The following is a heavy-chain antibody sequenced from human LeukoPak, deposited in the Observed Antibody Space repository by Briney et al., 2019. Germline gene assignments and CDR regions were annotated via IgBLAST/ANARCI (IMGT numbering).Heavy chain of an antibody. CDR2: ISTSSSTI. Sequence: GGSLRLSCAASGFTFSSYSMDWVRQAPGKGLEWVSHISTSSSTIYYADSVKGRFTISRDNSKNTLYLQMNSLRTEETAVYYCAKDRVAAAGTKPYFDYWGQGTLVTVSS. J-gene: IGHJ4*02. D-gene: IGHD6-13*01. V-gene: IGHV3-48*01. CDR3: AKDRVAAAGTKPYFDY. CDR1: GFTFSSYS.